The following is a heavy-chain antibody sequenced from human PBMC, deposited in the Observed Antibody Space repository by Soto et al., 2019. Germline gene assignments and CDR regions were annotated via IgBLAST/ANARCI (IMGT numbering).Heavy chain of an antibody. D-gene: IGHD3-10*01. CDR1: GFTFSSYW. Sequence: QPGGSLRLSCAASGFTFSSYWMSWVRQAPGKGLEWVANIKQDGSEKYHVDSVKGRFTISRDNAKNSLYLQMNSLRAEDTAVYYCARDRRRYYGSGSPNPWNYFDYWGQGTLVTVSS. V-gene: IGHV3-7*01. CDR3: ARDRRRYYGSGSPNPWNYFDY. CDR2: IKQDGSEK. J-gene: IGHJ4*02.